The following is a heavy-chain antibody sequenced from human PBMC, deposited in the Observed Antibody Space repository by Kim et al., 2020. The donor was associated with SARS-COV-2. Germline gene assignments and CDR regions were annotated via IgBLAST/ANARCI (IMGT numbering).Heavy chain of an antibody. CDR3: AKDRVVTMIENAFDI. V-gene: IGHV3-23*01. J-gene: IGHJ3*02. CDR1: GFTFSSYA. Sequence: GGSLRLSCAASGFTFSSYAMSWVRQAPGKGLEWVSAISGSGGSTYYADSVKGRFTISRDNSKNTLYLQMNSLRDEDTAVYYCAKDRVVTMIENAFDIWGQGTMVTVSS. D-gene: IGHD3-22*01. CDR2: ISGSGGST.